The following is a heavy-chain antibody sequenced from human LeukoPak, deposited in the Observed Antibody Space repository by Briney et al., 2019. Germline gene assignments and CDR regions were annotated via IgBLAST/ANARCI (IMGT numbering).Heavy chain of an antibody. CDR2: IYSGGST. CDR3: ARYSGSYGYFDY. J-gene: IGHJ4*02. V-gene: IGHV3-66*02. CDR1: GFSFGPHA. D-gene: IGHD1-26*01. Sequence: GGSLRLSCAGSGFSFGPHAMSWVRQAPGKGLEWVSIIYSGGSTYYADSVKDRFTISRDNSKNTLYLQMNSLRAEDTAVYYCARYSGSYGYFDYWGQGTLVTVSS.